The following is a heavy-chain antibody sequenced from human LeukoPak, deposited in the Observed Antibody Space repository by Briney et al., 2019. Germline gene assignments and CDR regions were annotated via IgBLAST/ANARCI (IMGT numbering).Heavy chain of an antibody. CDR2: IIPIFGTA. V-gene: IGHV1-69*13. CDR3: ARGARYDFWRHLHYYYYYGMDV. J-gene: IGHJ6*02. D-gene: IGHD3-3*01. Sequence: SVTVSCKASGGTFSSYAISWVRQAPGQGLEWMGGIIPIFGTANYAQKFQGRVTITADESTSTAYMELSSLRSEDTAVYYCARGARYDFWRHLHYYYYYGMDVWGQGTTVTVSS. CDR1: GGTFSSYA.